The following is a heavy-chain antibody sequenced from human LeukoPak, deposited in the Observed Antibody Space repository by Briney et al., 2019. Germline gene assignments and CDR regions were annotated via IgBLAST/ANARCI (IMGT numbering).Heavy chain of an antibody. CDR2: YDREDDET. J-gene: IGHJ4*02. CDR3: AAAPIEMQQRGFHY. V-gene: IGHV1-24*01. Sequence: ASVKLSCKVCGHTLTELSIHWVRQAPGKGLEWMGGYDREDDETFYAQNFQERVTITRDMSTSTAYMELSSLRPEDTAVYYCAAAPIEMQQRGFHYWGQGTLVTVSS. CDR1: GHTLTELS. D-gene: IGHD5-24*01.